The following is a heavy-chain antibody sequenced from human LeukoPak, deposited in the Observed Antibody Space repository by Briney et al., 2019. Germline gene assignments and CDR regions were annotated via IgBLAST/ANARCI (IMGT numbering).Heavy chain of an antibody. D-gene: IGHD6-19*01. J-gene: IGHJ5*02. V-gene: IGHV4-59*01. Sequence: SETLSLTCAVYGGSFSSYYWSWIRQPPGKGLEWIGYIYYSGSTNYNPSLKSRVTISVDTSKNQFSLKLSSVTAADTAVYYCARNNIAVAGKGSWFDPWGQGTLVTVSS. CDR2: IYYSGST. CDR3: ARNNIAVAGKGSWFDP. CDR1: GGSFSSYY.